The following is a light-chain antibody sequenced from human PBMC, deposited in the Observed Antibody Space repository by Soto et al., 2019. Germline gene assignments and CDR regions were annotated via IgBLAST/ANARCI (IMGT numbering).Light chain of an antibody. Sequence: QSVLCQPPSVSASPGQSIPISCTGNSSDVGSNNLVSWYQQHPGTAHKFMISEVSTRASGISNRFSGAEAGNTTSLTISGLQAEDEADNYCCSYAGRRASYVFGAGTRVTVL. CDR3: CSYAGRRASYV. CDR2: EVS. V-gene: IGLV2-23*02. CDR1: SSDVGSNNL. J-gene: IGLJ1*01.